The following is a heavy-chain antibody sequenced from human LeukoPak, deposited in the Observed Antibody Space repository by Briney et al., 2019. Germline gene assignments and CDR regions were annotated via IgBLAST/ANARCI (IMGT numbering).Heavy chain of an antibody. CDR3: SRHRSYSSSSLFVY. J-gene: IGHJ4*02. V-gene: IGHV4-39*01. Sequence: SETLSLTCTVSGGSISSSSYYWDWIRQPPGKGLEWIGSIYYSGSTYYNPSLKSRVTISVDTSKNQFSLKLCSVTAADPALYYCSRHRSYSSSSLFVYWGQGTLVTVSS. CDR1: GGSISSSSYY. D-gene: IGHD6-6*01. CDR2: IYYSGST.